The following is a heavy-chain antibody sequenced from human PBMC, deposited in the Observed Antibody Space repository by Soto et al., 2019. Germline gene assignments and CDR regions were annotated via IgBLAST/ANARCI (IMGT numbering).Heavy chain of an antibody. D-gene: IGHD6-19*01. CDR2: IYLDDDK. Sequence: SGPTLVNPTQTLTLTCTFSGFSLSTSGVGVGWIRQPPGKALEWLALIYLDDDKRYSPSLKSRLTITKDTSKNQMVLTMTNMEPLDTATYYCAHSRAYSSGWEIDYWGQGTLVTVSS. CDR1: GFSLSTSGVG. V-gene: IGHV2-5*02. CDR3: AHSRAYSSGWEIDY. J-gene: IGHJ4*02.